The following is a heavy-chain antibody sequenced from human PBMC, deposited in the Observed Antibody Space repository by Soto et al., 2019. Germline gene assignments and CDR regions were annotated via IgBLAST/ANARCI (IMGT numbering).Heavy chain of an antibody. Sequence: EVQLLESGGGLVQPGGSLRLSCAASGFTFSSYAMSWVRQAPGKGLEWVSAISGSGGSTYYADSVKGRFTISSDNSKNRLYRQMNDLSAQHTVVYYCAKTARFVWQQLYFAFDSRVQGTLVTVSS. V-gene: IGHV3-23*01. CDR2: ISGSGGST. D-gene: IGHD6-13*01. CDR3: AKTARFVWQQLYFAFDS. J-gene: IGHJ4*02. CDR1: GFTFSSYA.